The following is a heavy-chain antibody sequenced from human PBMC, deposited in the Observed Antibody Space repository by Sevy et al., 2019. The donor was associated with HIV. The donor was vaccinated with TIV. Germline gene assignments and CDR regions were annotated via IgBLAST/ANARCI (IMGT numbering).Heavy chain of an antibody. Sequence: SETLSLTCTVSGGSIARSSYDWGWIRQSPGKGLEGIGSIYFSGSTSYATSLRSRVTISVNTSKNQVPLKMRSVTATDTAFYYCARHGGLVDRGFDFWGQGALVTVSS. CDR1: GGSIARSSYD. D-gene: IGHD3-10*01. CDR2: IYFSGST. J-gene: IGHJ4*02. V-gene: IGHV4-39*01. CDR3: ARHGGLVDRGFDF.